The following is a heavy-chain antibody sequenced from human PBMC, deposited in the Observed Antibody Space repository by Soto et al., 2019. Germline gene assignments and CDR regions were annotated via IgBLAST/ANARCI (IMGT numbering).Heavy chain of an antibody. D-gene: IGHD6-19*01. J-gene: IGHJ6*02. CDR3: ARLDGNSADYYYGMYV. CDR1: GDSITSSSFC. CDR2: ICYSGST. V-gene: IGHV4-39*01. Sequence: SETLSLTCTVSGDSITSSSFCWGWIRQPPGKGLEWIGTICYSGSTYYNPSLQSRLTISVDTSKNQFSLKLSSVTAADTAVYYCARLDGNSADYYYGMYVWGRGTTVTVSS.